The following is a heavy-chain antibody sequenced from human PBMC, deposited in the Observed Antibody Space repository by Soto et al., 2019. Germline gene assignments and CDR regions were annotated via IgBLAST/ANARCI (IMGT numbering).Heavy chain of an antibody. V-gene: IGHV1-3*05. CDR1: GYTFTSYA. CDR2: INAGNGNI. J-gene: IGHJ4*02. Sequence: QVQLVQSGAEEKKPGASVKVSCKASGYTFTSYAMHWVRQAPGQRLEWMGWINAGNGNIKYSQKFQGRVTITRDTSASTAYMELSSLRSEDTAVYYCASSIVVVTALDYWGQGTLVTVSS. D-gene: IGHD2-21*02. CDR3: ASSIVVVTALDY.